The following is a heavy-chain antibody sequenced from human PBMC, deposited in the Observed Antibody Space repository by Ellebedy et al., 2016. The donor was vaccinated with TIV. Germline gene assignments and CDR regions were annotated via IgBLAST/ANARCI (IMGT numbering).Heavy chain of an antibody. V-gene: IGHV1-2*02. Sequence: AASVKVSCKASGYTFIGYYMHWVRQAPGQGLEWMGWINPKNGDTSYAQKLQGRVTMTRDPSISTAYMELSRLGSDDTAVYYCGRAGYGSGWSLDYWGQGTLVTVSS. CDR1: GYTFIGYY. J-gene: IGHJ4*02. CDR2: INPKNGDT. CDR3: GRAGYGSGWSLDY. D-gene: IGHD6-19*01.